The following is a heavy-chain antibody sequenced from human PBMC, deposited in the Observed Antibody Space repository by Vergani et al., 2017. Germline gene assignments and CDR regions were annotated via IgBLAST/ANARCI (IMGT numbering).Heavy chain of an antibody. D-gene: IGHD2-21*02. CDR2: IYYSGST. CDR1: GYSISSGYY. V-gene: IGHV4-38-2*02. CDR3: ARHLAYCGGDCYPYYYGMDV. J-gene: IGHJ6*02. Sequence: QVQLQESGPGLLKPSETLSLTCTVSGYSISSGYYWGWIRQPPGKGLEWIGIIYYSGSTYYNPSLKSRVTISVETSKNQFSLKLSSVTAADTAVYYCARHLAYCGGDCYPYYYGMDVWGQGTTVTVSS.